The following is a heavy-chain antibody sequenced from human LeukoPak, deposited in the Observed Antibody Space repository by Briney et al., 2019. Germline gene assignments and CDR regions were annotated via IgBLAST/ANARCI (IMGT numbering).Heavy chain of an antibody. V-gene: IGHV1-18*01. Sequence: ASVKVSCKASGYTFTNSGISWVRQARGQGLEWMGWVSAYDGNTNYAQKLQGRLTMTTDRTTSTAYMELRSLRSDDTAMYYCARSFARDSDILTGYYIGDYWGQGTLVTVSS. J-gene: IGHJ4*02. CDR2: VSAYDGNT. D-gene: IGHD3-9*01. CDR3: ARSFARDSDILTGYYIGDY. CDR1: GYTFTNSG.